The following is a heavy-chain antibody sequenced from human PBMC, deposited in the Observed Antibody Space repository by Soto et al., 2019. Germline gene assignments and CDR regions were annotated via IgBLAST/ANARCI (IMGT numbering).Heavy chain of an antibody. Sequence: SEILSLTCTVSGGSISSGGYYWSWIRQHPGKGLEWIGYIYYSGSTYYNPSLKSRVTMSVDTSKNQFSLKLSSVTAADTAVYYCARGVPNCTNGVCYTVFDYWGQGTLVTVSS. D-gene: IGHD2-8*01. J-gene: IGHJ4*02. CDR3: ARGVPNCTNGVCYTVFDY. CDR2: IYYSGST. CDR1: GGSISSGGYY. V-gene: IGHV4-31*03.